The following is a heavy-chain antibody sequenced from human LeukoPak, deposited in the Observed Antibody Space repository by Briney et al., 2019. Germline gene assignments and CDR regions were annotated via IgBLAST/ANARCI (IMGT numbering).Heavy chain of an antibody. Sequence: GGSLRLSCAASGFTFSSYSVSWVRQAPGKGLDWVSYISTSSTSIYYADSVKGRFTISRDNAKNSLYLQLNSLRAEDTAVYYCARTRSGFYFDYWGQGTLATVSS. J-gene: IGHJ4*02. CDR1: GFTFSSYS. D-gene: IGHD3-3*01. V-gene: IGHV3-48*01. CDR3: ARTRSGFYFDY. CDR2: ISTSSTSI.